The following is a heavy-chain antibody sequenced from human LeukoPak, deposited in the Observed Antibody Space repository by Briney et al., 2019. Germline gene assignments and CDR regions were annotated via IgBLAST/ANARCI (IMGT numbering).Heavy chain of an antibody. CDR2: INHSGVT. D-gene: IGHD3-3*01. V-gene: IGHV4-34*01. CDR3: ARGARLLGWFVVGRPPSAYCFDS. J-gene: IGHJ4*02. CDR1: GGSFNSYC. Sequence: SETLSLTCAVYGGSFNSYCWTWIRQSPGKGLEWIGEINHSGVTNYNPSLKSRITMSVDTSKNQFALQLNSVTAADSAVYYCARGARLLGWFVVGRPPSAYCFDSWGLGALVTVSS.